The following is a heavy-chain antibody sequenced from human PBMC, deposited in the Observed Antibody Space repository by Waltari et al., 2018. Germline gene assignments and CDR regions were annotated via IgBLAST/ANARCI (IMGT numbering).Heavy chain of an antibody. Sequence: QVQLQQWGAGLLQPSETLSLTCAVYGGSFRGYFWSWIRQSPGKGLEWIGQINRDGSNKFNPSLKSRVAMSVDTIKSQISLRLSSVTAADAAVYYCARVGDYHGSGRFGLDVWGQGTRVTVSS. CDR3: ARVGDYHGSGRFGLDV. D-gene: IGHD3-10*01. CDR1: GGSFRGYF. J-gene: IGHJ6*02. CDR2: INRDGSN. V-gene: IGHV4-34*01.